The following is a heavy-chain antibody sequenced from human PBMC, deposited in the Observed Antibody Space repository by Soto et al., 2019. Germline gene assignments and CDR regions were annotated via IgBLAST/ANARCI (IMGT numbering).Heavy chain of an antibody. Sequence: SETLSLTCTVSGGSISSSSYYWGWIRQPPGKGLEWIGSIYYSGTTYYNPSLKSRVTISVDTSKNQFSLKLSSVTAADTAVYYCARHRGYYDILTGYYTELNFDYWGQGALVTVSS. CDR2: IYYSGTT. J-gene: IGHJ4*02. D-gene: IGHD3-9*01. V-gene: IGHV4-39*01. CDR1: GGSISSSSYY. CDR3: ARHRGYYDILTGYYTELNFDY.